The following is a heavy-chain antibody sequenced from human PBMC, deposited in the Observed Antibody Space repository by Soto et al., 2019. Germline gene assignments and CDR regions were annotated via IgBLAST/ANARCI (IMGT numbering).Heavy chain of an antibody. CDR1: GGSFSGYY. D-gene: IGHD4-4*01. J-gene: IGHJ6*03. V-gene: IGHV4-34*01. CDR3: ARVLTTVTYDTGRWEYYYYYYMDV. CDR2: INHSGST. Sequence: PSETLSLTCAVYGGSFSGYYWSWIRQPPGKGLEWIGEINHSGSTNYNPSLKSRVTISVDTSKNQFSLKLSSVTAADTAVYYCARVLTTVTYDTGRWEYYYYYYMDVWGKGTTVTVSS.